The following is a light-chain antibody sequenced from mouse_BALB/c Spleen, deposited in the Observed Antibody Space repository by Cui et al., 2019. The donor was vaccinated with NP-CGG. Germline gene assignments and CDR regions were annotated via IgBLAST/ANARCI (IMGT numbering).Light chain of an antibody. CDR2: GTN. V-gene: IGLV1*01. CDR1: TRAVKTGNY. Sequence: QAVVTQESALTTSPGETVTLTFRPSTRAVKTGNYANWVQEKPDHLFTGLIGGTNNRAPGIPARFSGSLIGDKAALTITGAQTEDEAIYFCALWYSNHWVFGGGTKLTVL. CDR3: ALWYSNHWV. J-gene: IGLJ1*01.